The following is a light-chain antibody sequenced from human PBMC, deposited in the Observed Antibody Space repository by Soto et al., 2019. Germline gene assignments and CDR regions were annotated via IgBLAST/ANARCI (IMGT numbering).Light chain of an antibody. Sequence: DIQMTQSPSTLSASVGDRVTITCRASQSISSWLAWYQQKPGKAPKLLIYDASSLESGVPSRFSGSGSGTEFTLTIRSLQPDDFATYYCQQYNSFVTFGGGTKVEIK. CDR1: QSISSW. CDR3: QQYNSFVT. J-gene: IGKJ4*01. CDR2: DAS. V-gene: IGKV1-5*01.